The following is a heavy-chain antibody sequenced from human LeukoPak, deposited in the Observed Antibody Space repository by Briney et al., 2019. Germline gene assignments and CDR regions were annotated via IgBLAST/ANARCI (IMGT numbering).Heavy chain of an antibody. Sequence: SETLSLTCNVAGGPISSYYWSWIRQPPGKGLEWIGYIYYSGSTNYNPSLKSRVTISVDTSKNLFSLKLSSVTAADTAVYYCARADSGYYHRPFDFWGQGTLVTVSS. D-gene: IGHD3-22*01. CDR2: IYYSGST. CDR3: ARADSGYYHRPFDF. J-gene: IGHJ4*02. V-gene: IGHV4-59*01. CDR1: GGPISSYY.